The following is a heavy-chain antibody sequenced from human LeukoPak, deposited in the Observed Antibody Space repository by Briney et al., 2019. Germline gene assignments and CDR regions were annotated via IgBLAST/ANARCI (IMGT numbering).Heavy chain of an antibody. CDR2: IKQDGSEK. CDR3: ARGVRTRRLEKVGATMTIGYYYYMDV. Sequence: GGSLRLSCAASGFTFSSYWMSWVRQAPGKGLEWVANIKQDGSEKYYVDSVKGRFTISRDNSKNTLYLQMNSLRAEDTAVYYCARGVRTRRLEKVGATMTIGYYYYMDVWGKGTTVTISS. V-gene: IGHV3-7*03. D-gene: IGHD1-26*01. CDR1: GFTFSSYW. J-gene: IGHJ6*03.